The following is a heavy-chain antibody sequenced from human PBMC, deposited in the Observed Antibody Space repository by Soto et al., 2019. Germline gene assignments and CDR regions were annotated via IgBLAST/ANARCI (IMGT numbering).Heavy chain of an antibody. D-gene: IGHD1-1*01. J-gene: IGHJ4*02. V-gene: IGHV4-39*01. CDR3: ARRTGTTSPYFDY. CDR1: GGSISSSSYY. CDR2: IYYSGST. Sequence: PSETLSLTCTVSGGSISSSSYYWGWIRQPPGKGLEWIGSIYYSGSTYYNPSLKSRVTISVDTSKNQFSLKLSSVTAADTAVYYCARRTGTTSPYFDYWGQGTLVTV.